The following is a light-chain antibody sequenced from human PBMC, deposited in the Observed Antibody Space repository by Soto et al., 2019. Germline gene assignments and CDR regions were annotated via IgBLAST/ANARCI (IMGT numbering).Light chain of an antibody. CDR1: QSVGSY. CDR3: QQRSTLPWT. V-gene: IGKV3-11*01. J-gene: IGKJ1*01. CDR2: DAS. Sequence: EIVLTQSPATLCLSPGERATLSCRASQSVGSYLAWYQQKPGQAPRLLIYDASNRATGIPARFSGSGSGTDFTLTISSLEPEDFAVYYCQQRSTLPWTFGQGAKVEI.